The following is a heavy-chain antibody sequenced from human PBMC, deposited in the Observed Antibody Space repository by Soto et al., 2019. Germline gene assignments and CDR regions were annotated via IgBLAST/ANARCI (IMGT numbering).Heavy chain of an antibody. Sequence: PGGSLRLSCAASGFTVSSNYMSGVRQAPGKGLEWVSVIYSGGSTYYADSVKGRFTISRDNSKNTLYLQMNSLRAEDTAVYYCARATPPISAPFDYWGQGTLVTVSS. CDR1: GFTVSSNY. CDR2: IYSGGST. V-gene: IGHV3-53*01. J-gene: IGHJ4*02. D-gene: IGHD3-3*01. CDR3: ARATPPISAPFDY.